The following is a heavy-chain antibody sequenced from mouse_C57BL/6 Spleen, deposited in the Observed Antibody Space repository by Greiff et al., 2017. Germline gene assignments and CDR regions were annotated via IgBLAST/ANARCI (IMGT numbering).Heavy chain of an antibody. Sequence: VQLQQSGPGLVQPSQSLSITCTVSGFSLTSYGVHWVRQSPGKGLEWLGVIWRGGSTDYNAGFKSRRGITKDNSKSQVFLKMNRLKADDTAIYYCATDYDEDAMDYWGQGTSVTVSS. J-gene: IGHJ4*01. CDR3: ATDYDEDAMDY. D-gene: IGHD2-4*01. CDR2: IWRGGST. CDR1: GFSLTSYG. V-gene: IGHV2-5*01.